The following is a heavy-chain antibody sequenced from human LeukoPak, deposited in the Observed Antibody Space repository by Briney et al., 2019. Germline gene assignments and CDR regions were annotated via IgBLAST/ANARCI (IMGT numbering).Heavy chain of an antibody. Sequence: PGGSLRLSCAASGFTFSDYYMSWIRQAPGKGLEWVSGINWNGGSTGYADSVKGRFTISRDNAKNSLYLQMNSLRAEDTALYYCAVIIAVADNAFDIWGQGTMVTVSS. CDR3: AVIIAVADNAFDI. CDR1: GFTFSDYY. J-gene: IGHJ3*02. V-gene: IGHV3-20*04. D-gene: IGHD6-19*01. CDR2: INWNGGST.